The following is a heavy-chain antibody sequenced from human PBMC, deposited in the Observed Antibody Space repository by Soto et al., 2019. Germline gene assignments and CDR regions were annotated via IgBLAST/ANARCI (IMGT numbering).Heavy chain of an antibody. CDR2: IWYDGSNK. V-gene: IGHV3-33*01. CDR1: GFTFSSYG. D-gene: IGHD6-19*01. Sequence: QVQLVESGGGVVQPGRSLRLSCAASGFTFSSYGMHWVRQAPGKGLEWVAVIWYDGSNKYYADSVKGRFTISRDNSKNTLYLQMNSLRAEDTAVYYCARDQGVTYSSGWYAILDYWGRGTLVTVSS. J-gene: IGHJ4*02. CDR3: ARDQGVTYSSGWYAILDY.